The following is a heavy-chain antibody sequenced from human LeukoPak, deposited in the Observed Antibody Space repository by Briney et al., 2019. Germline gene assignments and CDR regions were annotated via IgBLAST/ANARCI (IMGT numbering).Heavy chain of an antibody. CDR2: IKSGGGT. J-gene: IGHJ4*02. V-gene: IGHV3-23*01. CDR1: GFTFSIYG. CDR3: AKDHGD. Sequence: GGSLRLSCAASGFTFSIYGMTWVRQAPGKGLEWVSTIKSGGGTYYADSVKGRFTISRDNSKNTLDLQMNSLRAEDTAVYYCAKDHGDWGQGTLVTVSS. D-gene: IGHD3-3*01.